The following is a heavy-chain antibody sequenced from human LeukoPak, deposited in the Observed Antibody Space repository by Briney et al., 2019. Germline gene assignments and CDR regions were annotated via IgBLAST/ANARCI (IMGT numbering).Heavy chain of an antibody. CDR2: ISGGGSTI. D-gene: IGHD3-22*01. Sequence: QSGGSLRLSCAASGFTFSTYAMSWVRQAPGRGLEWVSVISGGGSTIYYADSVKGRFTISRDNSKNTLYLQMNSLRAEDTAVYYCARDPFFDYYDSSGYYEVGYWGQGTLVTVSS. CDR1: GFTFSTYA. J-gene: IGHJ4*02. V-gene: IGHV3-23*01. CDR3: ARDPFFDYYDSSGYYEVGY.